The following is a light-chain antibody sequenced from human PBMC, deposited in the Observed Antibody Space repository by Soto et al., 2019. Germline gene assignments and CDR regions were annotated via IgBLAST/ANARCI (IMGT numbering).Light chain of an antibody. J-gene: IGKJ5*01. Sequence: DTQMTQSPSSVSASVGDRVTITCRASQDISKWLAWYQQRPGKAPNLLIYEVSSVRSGVPSRFSGSGSGTDFALTITNLQPEDSATYYCQQVNFFPITFGQGTRLEI. CDR1: QDISKW. CDR2: EVS. V-gene: IGKV1D-12*01. CDR3: QQVNFFPIT.